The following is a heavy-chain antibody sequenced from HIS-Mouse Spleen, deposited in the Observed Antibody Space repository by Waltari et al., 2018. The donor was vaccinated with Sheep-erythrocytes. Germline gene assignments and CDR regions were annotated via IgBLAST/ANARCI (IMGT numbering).Heavy chain of an antibody. CDR2: IYYSGST. V-gene: IGHV4-30-4*01. Sequence: QVQLQESGPGLVKPSQTLSLTCTVSGGSISSGDYYWSWLHQPPGKGLEWIGYIYYSGSTYYNPSLKSRITISVDTSKNQFSLKLSSVTAADTAVYYCARALANWGSSFDYWGQGTLVTVSS. D-gene: IGHD7-27*01. CDR3: ARALANWGSSFDY. CDR1: GGSISSGDYY. J-gene: IGHJ4*02.